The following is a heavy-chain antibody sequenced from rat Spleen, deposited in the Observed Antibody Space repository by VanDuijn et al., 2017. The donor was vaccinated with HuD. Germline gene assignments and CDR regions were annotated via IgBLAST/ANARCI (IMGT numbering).Heavy chain of an antibody. Sequence: IQLVQSGPELKKPGESVKISCKASGYTFTDHPLHWLKQVPGKGLKWMGWINTFTGTPTYVDDFQGRFVFSLEASARSANLLINNVKNEDTATYLCARLGLIRGTGLMDAWGQGTSVTVSS. J-gene: IGHJ4*01. CDR3: ARLGLIRGTGLMDA. CDR1: GYTFTDHP. D-gene: IGHD4-3*01. V-gene: IGHV9-4*01. CDR2: INTFTGTP.